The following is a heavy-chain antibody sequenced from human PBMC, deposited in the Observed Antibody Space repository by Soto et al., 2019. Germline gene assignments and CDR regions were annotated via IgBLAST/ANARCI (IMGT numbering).Heavy chain of an antibody. Sequence: AASVKVSCKASGGTFSSYAISWVRQAPGQGLEWMGGIIPIFGTANYAQKFQGRVTITADESTSTAYMELSSLRSEDTAVYYCADGSDIVVVPAANGYYYYGMDVWGQGTTVTVSS. J-gene: IGHJ6*02. V-gene: IGHV1-69*13. D-gene: IGHD2-2*01. CDR2: IIPIFGTA. CDR3: ADGSDIVVVPAANGYYYYGMDV. CDR1: GGTFSSYA.